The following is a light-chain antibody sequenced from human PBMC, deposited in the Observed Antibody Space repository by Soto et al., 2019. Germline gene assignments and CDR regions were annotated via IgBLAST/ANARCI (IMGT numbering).Light chain of an antibody. Sequence: DIQMTQSPSTLSASVGDRVTITCRARQSISSWLAWNQQKPGKAPKLLIYKASSLESGVPSRFSGSGSGTDFTLTISRLEPEDFAVYYCQPDGSSPITFGQGTRLEI. CDR2: KAS. CDR1: QSISSW. V-gene: IGKV1-5*03. CDR3: QPDGSSPIT. J-gene: IGKJ5*01.